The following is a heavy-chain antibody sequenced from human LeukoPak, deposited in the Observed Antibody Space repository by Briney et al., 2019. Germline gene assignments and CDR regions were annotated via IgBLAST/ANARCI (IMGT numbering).Heavy chain of an antibody. D-gene: IGHD4-11*01. Sequence: SETLSLTCTVSGGSISSYYWSWIRQPAGKGLEWIGRIYTSGSTNYNPSLKSRVTMSVDTSKNQFSLKLSSVTAADTAVYYCARTSVTTSGYYYYYYYMDVWGKGTTVTVSS. CDR2: IYTSGST. CDR3: ARTSVTTSGYYYYYYYMDV. V-gene: IGHV4-4*07. CDR1: GGSISSYY. J-gene: IGHJ6*03.